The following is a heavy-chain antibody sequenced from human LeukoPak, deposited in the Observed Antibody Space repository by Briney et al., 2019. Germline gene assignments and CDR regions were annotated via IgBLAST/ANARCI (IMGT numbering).Heavy chain of an antibody. V-gene: IGHV1-18*01. CDR1: GYTFTNYG. CDR2: ISAYNGNT. D-gene: IGHD6-13*01. CDR3: ARVIAEGYFDY. Sequence: ASVKVSCKASGYTFTNYGVSWVRQAPGQGLEWMGWISAYNGNTDYAQKLQGRVTMTTDTSTSTAYMELRSLRSEDTAVYYCARVIAEGYFDYWGQGTLVTVSS. J-gene: IGHJ4*02.